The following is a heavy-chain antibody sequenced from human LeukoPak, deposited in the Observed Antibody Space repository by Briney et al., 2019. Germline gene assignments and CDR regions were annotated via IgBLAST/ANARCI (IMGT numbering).Heavy chain of an antibody. D-gene: IGHD3-10*01. Sequence: ASVKVSCKASGYTFTGYYMHWVRQAPGQGLEWMGWINPNSGGTNYAQKFQGRVTITRDTSISTAYMELSRLRSDDPAVYYCARELGSYGSGPNPRGFDPWGQGTLVTVSS. CDR3: ARELGSYGSGPNPRGFDP. CDR1: GYTFTGYY. CDR2: INPNSGGT. V-gene: IGHV1-2*02. J-gene: IGHJ5*02.